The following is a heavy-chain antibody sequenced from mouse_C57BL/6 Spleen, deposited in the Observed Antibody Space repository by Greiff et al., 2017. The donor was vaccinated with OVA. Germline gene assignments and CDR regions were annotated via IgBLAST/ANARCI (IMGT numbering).Heavy chain of an antibody. D-gene: IGHD1-1*01. Sequence: EVHLVESGEGLVKPGGSLKLSCAASGFTFSSYAMSWVRQTPEKRLEWVAYISSGGDYIYYADTVKGRFTISRDNARNTLYLQMSSLKSEDTAMYYCTREGYYGSSDYWGQGTTLTVSS. CDR2: ISSGGDYI. CDR1: GFTFSSYA. J-gene: IGHJ2*01. V-gene: IGHV5-9-1*02. CDR3: TREGYYGSSDY.